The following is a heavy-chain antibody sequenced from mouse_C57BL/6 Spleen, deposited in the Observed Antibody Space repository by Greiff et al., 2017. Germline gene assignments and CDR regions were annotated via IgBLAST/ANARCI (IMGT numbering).Heavy chain of an antibody. CDR2: INPSTGGT. Sequence: VQLQQSGPELVKPGASVKISCKASGYSFTGYYMNWVKQSPEQSLEWIGEINPSTGGTTYNQKFKAKATVTVDKSSSTAYMQLKSLTSEDSAVYYCARGNWDDYWGQGTTLTVSS. CDR3: ARGNWDDY. D-gene: IGHD4-1*01. J-gene: IGHJ2*01. V-gene: IGHV1-42*01. CDR1: GYSFTGYY.